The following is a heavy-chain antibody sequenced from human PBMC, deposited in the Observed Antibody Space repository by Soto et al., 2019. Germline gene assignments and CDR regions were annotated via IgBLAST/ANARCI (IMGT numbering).Heavy chain of an antibody. CDR3: ASQRYNLLTGYFSPIDY. J-gene: IGHJ4*02. CDR2: ISYDKRNKEYA. D-gene: IGHD3-9*01. Sequence: QVQLVESGGGVVQPGRSLRLSCAASGITFSDYAMHWVRQAPGKGLEWVAVISYDKRNKEYADYADSVKGRFTISRDNSRSTLYLQMNSLRAEDTAVYYCASQRYNLLTGYFSPIDYWGQGTLVSVSS. CDR1: GITFSDYA. V-gene: IGHV3-30*04.